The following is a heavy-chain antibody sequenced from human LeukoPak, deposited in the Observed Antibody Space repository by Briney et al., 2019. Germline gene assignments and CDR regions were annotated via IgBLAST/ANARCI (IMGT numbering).Heavy chain of an antibody. D-gene: IGHD2-15*01. CDR1: GFSFSTYA. J-gene: IGHJ4*02. CDR3: ARGGGLPGY. Sequence: GGSLRLSCAAAGFSFSTYAMSWVRQAPGRGLEWVSGLTSSGAGTNSADFVEGRFTIFRDNSKNTLYLQMNSLRAEDTAVYYCARGGGLPGYWGQGTLVTVSS. V-gene: IGHV3-23*01. CDR2: LTSSGAGT.